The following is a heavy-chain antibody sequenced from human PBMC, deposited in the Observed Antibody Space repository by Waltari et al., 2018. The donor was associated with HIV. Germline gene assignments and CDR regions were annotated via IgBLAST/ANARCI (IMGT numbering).Heavy chain of an antibody. J-gene: IGHJ5*02. CDR1: GHPFSAYY. CDR2: INPNGGGT. D-gene: IGHD3-22*01. CDR3: ARVLRWTVNYFDSRLGH. V-gene: IGHV1-2*07. Sequence: HVQLVKSGAEVKKPGTSVKVSCKASGHPFSAYYMHWVRQAPGQGLGWRGWINPNGGGTSYADKFQGRGTKTRDTSINTADMELSRLTSDDTAVYYCARVLRWTVNYFDSRLGHWGQGTLVTVSS.